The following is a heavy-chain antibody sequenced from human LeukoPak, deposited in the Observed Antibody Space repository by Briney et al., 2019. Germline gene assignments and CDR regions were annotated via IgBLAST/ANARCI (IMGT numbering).Heavy chain of an antibody. J-gene: IGHJ4*02. CDR1: GFTFSSYS. D-gene: IGHD1-14*01. Sequence: PGGSLRLSCAASGFTFSSYSMNWVRQAPGKGLEWVSSISPSSNYIYYADSVKGRLIISRDNAKNSLYLQMNSLRAEDTAVYYCARGPYGSFDYWGQGTLVTVSS. V-gene: IGHV3-21*01. CDR2: ISPSSNYI. CDR3: ARGPYGSFDY.